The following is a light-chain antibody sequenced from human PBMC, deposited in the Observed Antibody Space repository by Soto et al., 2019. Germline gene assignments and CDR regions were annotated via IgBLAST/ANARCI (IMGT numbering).Light chain of an antibody. V-gene: IGKV3-11*01. Sequence: EIVLTQSPATLSLSPVERATLSCMASQSIGSYLAWYQQKPGQAPRLLIYDASNRATGIPARFRGSGSGTDFTLTISSLEPEDFAVYYCQQRSDWLLTFGGGTKVDI. CDR1: QSIGSY. J-gene: IGKJ4*01. CDR2: DAS. CDR3: QQRSDWLLT.